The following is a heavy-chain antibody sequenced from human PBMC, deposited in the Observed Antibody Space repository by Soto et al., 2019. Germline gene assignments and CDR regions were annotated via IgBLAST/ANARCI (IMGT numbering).Heavy chain of an antibody. CDR2: INHSGST. Sequence: QVQLQQWGAGLLKPSETLSLTCAVYGGSFSGYYWTWIRQPPGTGLEWIGEINHSGSTNYNPSLKXRFTISVDTSKNQFSLKLTSVTAADTAVYYGARYKITGLFDYWGQGTLVTVSS. J-gene: IGHJ4*02. V-gene: IGHV4-34*01. CDR3: ARYKITGLFDY. CDR1: GGSFSGYY. D-gene: IGHD2-8*02.